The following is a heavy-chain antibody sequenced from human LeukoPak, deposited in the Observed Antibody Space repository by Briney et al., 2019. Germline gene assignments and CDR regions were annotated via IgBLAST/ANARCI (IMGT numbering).Heavy chain of an antibody. CDR1: GFTFSSYA. CDR2: INNDGSGT. D-gene: IGHD3-10*01. J-gene: IGHJ6*02. V-gene: IGHV3-74*01. CDR3: VRGGFGHAMDV. Sequence: QAGGSLRLSCAASGFTFSSYAMSWVRQAPGKGLVWVSVINNDGSGTNYADSVKGRSTISRDNAKNTLYLQMTSLGAEDTAVYYCVRGGFGHAMDVWGQGTTVTVSS.